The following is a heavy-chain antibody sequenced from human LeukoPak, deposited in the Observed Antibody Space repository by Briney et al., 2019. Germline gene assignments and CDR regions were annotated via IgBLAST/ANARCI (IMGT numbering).Heavy chain of an antibody. CDR3: AGVSGYSGYDLSLFDY. Sequence: SETLSLTCAVSGGSISSGGYSWSWIRQPPGKGLEWIGYIYHSGSTYYNPSLKSRVTISVDRSKNQFSLKLSSVTAADAAVYYCAGVSGYSGYDLSLFDYWGQGTLVTVSS. D-gene: IGHD5-12*01. V-gene: IGHV4-30-2*01. J-gene: IGHJ4*02. CDR2: IYHSGST. CDR1: GGSISSGGYS.